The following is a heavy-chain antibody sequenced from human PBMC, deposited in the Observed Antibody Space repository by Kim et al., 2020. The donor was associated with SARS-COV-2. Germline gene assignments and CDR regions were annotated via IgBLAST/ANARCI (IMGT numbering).Heavy chain of an antibody. D-gene: IGHD3-10*01. J-gene: IGHJ4*02. CDR1: GYTFTSYA. CDR2: INTNTGNP. CDR3: ASAGRGALWFGESALYYFDY. V-gene: IGHV7-4-1*02. Sequence: ASVKVSCKASGYTFTSYAMNWVRQAPGQGLEWMGWINTNTGNPTYAQGFTGRFVFSLDTSVSTAYLQISSLKAEDTAVYYCASAGRGALWFGESALYYFDYWGQGTLVTVSS.